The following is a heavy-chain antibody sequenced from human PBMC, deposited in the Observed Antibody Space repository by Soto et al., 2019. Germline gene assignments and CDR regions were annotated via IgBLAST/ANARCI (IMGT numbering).Heavy chain of an antibody. Sequence: PGGSLRLSCAASGFTFSDYYMSWIRQAPGKGLEWVSNINKNGSEKYYVDSVKGRFTISRDNAKNSLYLQMNSLRAEDTAVYYCARDLLWFGELSLAFDIWGQGTMVTVSS. CDR3: ARDLLWFGELSLAFDI. V-gene: IGHV3-7*01. J-gene: IGHJ3*02. CDR2: INKNGSEK. CDR1: GFTFSDYY. D-gene: IGHD3-10*01.